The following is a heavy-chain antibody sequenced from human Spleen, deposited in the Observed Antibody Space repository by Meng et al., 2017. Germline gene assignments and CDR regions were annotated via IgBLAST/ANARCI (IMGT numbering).Heavy chain of an antibody. D-gene: IGHD6-13*01. CDR1: GFTVSTNN. CDR2: IDSGGNT. V-gene: IGHV3-66*01. J-gene: IGHJ4*02. CDR3: ERSFIAAAGGGY. Sequence: IQHVESWGCLVQPGGSLRISCAASGFTVSTNNMSWFRQAPGKGLEWVEYIDSGGNTFYADSVKGRFIISRDNSKNTLSIKMNSLRAEDKAVYYCERSFIAAAGGGYWGQGTLVTVSS.